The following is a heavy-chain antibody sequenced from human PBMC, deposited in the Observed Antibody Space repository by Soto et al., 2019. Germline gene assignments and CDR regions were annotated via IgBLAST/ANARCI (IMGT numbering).Heavy chain of an antibody. J-gene: IGHJ4*02. V-gene: IGHV3-74*01. CDR3: ARGPRGLYHHDY. D-gene: IGHD2-2*01. Sequence: GGSLRLSCAASGFTFSGDWMHWVRQAAGKGLVWVSRINMDGSSTNYADSVKGRFTISRDNAKNTLYLQMNSLRVDDTAVYYCARGPRGLYHHDYWGQGALVTV. CDR1: GFTFSGDW. CDR2: INMDGSST.